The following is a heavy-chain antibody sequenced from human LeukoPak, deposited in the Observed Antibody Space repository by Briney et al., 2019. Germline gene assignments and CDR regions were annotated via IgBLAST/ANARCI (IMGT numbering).Heavy chain of an antibody. D-gene: IGHD1-14*01. J-gene: IGHJ3*02. CDR3: ARRREPEI. V-gene: IGHV3-48*01. Sequence: GGSLRLSCAASGFTFSSYSMNWVRQAPGKGLEWVSSISTSGTIYYADSVRGRFPISRDNAKNSLYLQMDSLRAEDTAVYYCARRREPEIWGQGTMVTVSS. CDR2: ISTSGTI. CDR1: GFTFSSYS.